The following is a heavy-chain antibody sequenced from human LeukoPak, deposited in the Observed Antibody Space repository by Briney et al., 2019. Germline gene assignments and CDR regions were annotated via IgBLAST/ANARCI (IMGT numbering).Heavy chain of an antibody. CDR1: GGSFSGYY. Sequence: TSETLSLTCAVYGGSFSGYYWSWIRQPPGKGLEWIGEINHSGSTNYNPSLKSRVTISVDTSKDQFSLKLSSVTAADTAVYYCARGSSAGDYQPDPTTLPYYYMDVWGKGTTVTVSS. D-gene: IGHD4-17*01. V-gene: IGHV4-34*01. J-gene: IGHJ6*03. CDR3: ARGSSAGDYQPDPTTLPYYYMDV. CDR2: INHSGST.